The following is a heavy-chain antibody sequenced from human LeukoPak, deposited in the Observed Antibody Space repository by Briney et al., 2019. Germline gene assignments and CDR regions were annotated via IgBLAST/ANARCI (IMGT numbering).Heavy chain of an antibody. CDR1: GGSISSYY. V-gene: IGHV4-59*12. CDR3: ARHSSGWYRYRTFDY. J-gene: IGHJ4*02. CDR2: IYYSGST. D-gene: IGHD6-19*01. Sequence: SETLSLTCTVSGGSISSYYWSWIRQPPGKGLGWIGYIYYSGSTNYNPSLKSRVTISVDTSKNQFSLKLSSVTAADTAVYYCARHSSGWYRYRTFDYWGQGTLVTVSS.